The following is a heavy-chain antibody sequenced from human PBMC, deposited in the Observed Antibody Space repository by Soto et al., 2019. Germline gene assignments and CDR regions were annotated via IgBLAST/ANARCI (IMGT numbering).Heavy chain of an antibody. Sequence: GSVKVSFKAFGYTFIANYTHWVRQPHGRGREGMEWMNPNSGGTYFAQKFRGRVTLTRDTSISTSYMEMNRLRSDDTVVYYCTKEPIENSYDLYDALDIWGQGTTVTVSS. CDR1: GYTFIANY. V-gene: IGHV1-2*02. D-gene: IGHD5-12*01. CDR2: MNPNSGGT. CDR3: TKEPIENSYDLYDALDI. J-gene: IGHJ3*02.